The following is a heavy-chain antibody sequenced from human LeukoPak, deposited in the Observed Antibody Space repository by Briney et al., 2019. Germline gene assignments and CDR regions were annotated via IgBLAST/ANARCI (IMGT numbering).Heavy chain of an antibody. CDR2: PYSDGNT. CDR3: ARGVEPLAANTLAY. V-gene: IGHV3-53*01. J-gene: IGHJ4*02. Sequence: PGGSLRLSCAASGFTVITNDMTWDRQAPGKGLEWVSVPYSDGNTKYADSVQGRFTISRDNSKNTLYLEMNSLSPDDTAVYYCARGVEPLAANTLAYWGQGTLVTVSS. CDR1: GFTVITND. D-gene: IGHD1-14*01.